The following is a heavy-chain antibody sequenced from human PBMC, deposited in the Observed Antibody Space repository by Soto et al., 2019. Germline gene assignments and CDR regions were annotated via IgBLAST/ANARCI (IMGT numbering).Heavy chain of an antibody. CDR3: ASFDGTLVRGGRSSPYEMDV. Sequence: QVLLVQSGPEVKKPGSSVKVSCKASGGTFNNYAINWVRQAPGKGHEWMGGIIPTFGTGNHAQKVQGRVTITADESTTTAYMELNRRRSEDTAIYYCASFDGTLVRGGRSSPYEMDVWGQGTTVIVSS. CDR2: IIPTFGTG. D-gene: IGHD3-10*01. CDR1: GGTFNNYA. J-gene: IGHJ6*02. V-gene: IGHV1-69*01.